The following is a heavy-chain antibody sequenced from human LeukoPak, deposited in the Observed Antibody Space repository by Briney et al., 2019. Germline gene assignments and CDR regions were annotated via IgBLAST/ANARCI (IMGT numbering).Heavy chain of an antibody. CDR3: ARDSPPAYCTSGSCYFDS. V-gene: IGHV4-59*12. J-gene: IGHJ4*02. D-gene: IGHD2-8*01. CDR1: GGSISSYY. CDR2: IYYSGST. Sequence: SETLSLTCTVSGGSISSYYWSWIRQPPGKGLEWIGYIYYSGSTNYNPSLKSRVTISVDTSKNEFSLILSSLTAADTAVYYCARDSPPAYCTSGSCYFDSWGQGTLVTVSS.